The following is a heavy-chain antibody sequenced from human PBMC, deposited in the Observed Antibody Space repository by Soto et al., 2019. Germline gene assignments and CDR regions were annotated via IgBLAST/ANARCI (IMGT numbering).Heavy chain of an antibody. V-gene: IGHV4-34*01. Sequence: SETLSLTCAVYGGSFSGYYWSWIRQPPGKGLEWIGEINHSGSTNYNPSLKSRVTISVDTSKNQFSLKLSSVTAADTAVYYCARGKRFAFTFGGVITWYFDYWGQGTLVTVSS. CDR1: GGSFSGYY. CDR3: ARGKRFAFTFGGVITWYFDY. D-gene: IGHD3-16*02. CDR2: INHSGST. J-gene: IGHJ4*02.